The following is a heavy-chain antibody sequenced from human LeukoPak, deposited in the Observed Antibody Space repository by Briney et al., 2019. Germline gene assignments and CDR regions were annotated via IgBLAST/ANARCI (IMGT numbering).Heavy chain of an antibody. CDR1: GFTFSSYW. J-gene: IGHJ4*02. V-gene: IGHV3-7*03. CDR2: IKQDGSEK. D-gene: IGHD1-26*01. Sequence: PGGSLRLSCAASGFTFSSYWMSWVRQAPGKGLEWVANIKQDGSEKYYVDSVKGRFTISRDNAKNSLYLQMNSLRAEDTALYYCAKGMGPIVGASNFDYWGQGTLVTVSS. CDR3: AKGMGPIVGASNFDY.